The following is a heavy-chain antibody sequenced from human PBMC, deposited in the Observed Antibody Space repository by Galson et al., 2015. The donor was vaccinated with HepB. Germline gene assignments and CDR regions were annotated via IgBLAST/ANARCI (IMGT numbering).Heavy chain of an antibody. CDR2: IDWNDDK. CDR3: VRRNAHAWGSPRAFDI. Sequence: PALVKPTQTVTLTRAFSAFSLTTTGMCVSWIRQPPGKALEWLALIDWNDDKYYTTSLQTRLTISKDTSKNQVVLTLTNVDPVDTATYYCVRRNAHAWGSPRAFDIWGQGTKVTVSS. CDR1: AFSLTTTGMC. V-gene: IGHV2-70*01. J-gene: IGHJ3*02. D-gene: IGHD3-16*01.